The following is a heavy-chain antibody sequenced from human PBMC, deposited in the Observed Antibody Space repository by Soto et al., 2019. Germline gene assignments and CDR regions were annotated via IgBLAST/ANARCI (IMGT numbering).Heavy chain of an antibody. CDR2: INSDGITT. J-gene: IGHJ4*02. D-gene: IGHD4-17*01. Sequence: EVQLVESGGGLVQPGGSLRLSCAASGFTFSTYWMHWVRQAPGKGRVWVSRINSDGITTTYADSVQGRFTISRDNAKNTLYLQMTSLRAEDTAVYYCARAIHFYDWGQGTLVTVSS. CDR3: ARAIHFYD. CDR1: GFTFSTYW. V-gene: IGHV3-74*01.